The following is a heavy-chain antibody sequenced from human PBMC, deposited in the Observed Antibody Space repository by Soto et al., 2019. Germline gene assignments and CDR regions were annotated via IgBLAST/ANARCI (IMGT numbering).Heavy chain of an antibody. Sequence: VKISEEGCVHTESRYWRGWARQTPRKGLERMGIIFPSESATNYRPSFKGKVTISADLSIGTAYLRWSSLKASGTAIYSSADPYLVSDYWGQGTPVPGFS. CDR3: ADPYLVSDY. V-gene: IGHV5-51*01. J-gene: IGHJ4*02. CDR2: IFPSESAT. CDR1: VHTESRYW.